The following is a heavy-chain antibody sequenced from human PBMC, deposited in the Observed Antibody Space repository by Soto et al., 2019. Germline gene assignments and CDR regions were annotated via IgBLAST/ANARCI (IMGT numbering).Heavy chain of an antibody. D-gene: IGHD5-12*01. CDR2: IRTKSSGGTT. J-gene: IGHJ4*02. CDR1: GFNFVDYA. V-gene: IGHV3-49*04. CDR3: YRPYPSGPPVKDY. Sequence: GGSLRLSCTTSGFNFVDYAMSWVRQAPGKGLEWVGFIRTKSSGGTTEYAASVKGRFTISRDDSKSIAYLQMNSLKTDDTAVYYCYRPYPSGPPVKDYWGKGTLVTVSS.